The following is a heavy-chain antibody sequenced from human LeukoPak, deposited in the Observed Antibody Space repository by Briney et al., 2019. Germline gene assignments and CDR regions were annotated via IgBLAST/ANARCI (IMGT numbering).Heavy chain of an antibody. CDR2: IYYSGST. J-gene: IGHJ5*02. Sequence: SQTLSLTCTVSGGSISSGDYYWSWIRQPPGKGLEWIGYIYYSGSTYYNPSLKSRVTISVGTSKNQFSLKLSSVTAADTAVYYCARGIGAAAGTWFWFDPWGQGTLVTVSS. CDR3: ARGIGAAAGTWFWFDP. D-gene: IGHD6-13*01. CDR1: GGSISSGDYY. V-gene: IGHV4-30-4*01.